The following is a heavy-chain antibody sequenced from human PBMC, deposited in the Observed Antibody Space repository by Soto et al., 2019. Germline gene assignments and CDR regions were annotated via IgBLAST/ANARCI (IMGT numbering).Heavy chain of an antibody. J-gene: IGHJ6*02. V-gene: IGHV1-69*13. CDR3: ARRERRRSGSTEKYSYYYYGMDV. CDR2: IIPIFGTA. Sequence: SVKVSCKASGGTFSSYAISWVRQAPGQGLEWMGGIIPIFGTANYAQKFQGRVTITADESTSTAYMELSSLRSEDTAVYYCARRERRRSGSTEKYSYYYYGMDVWGQGTTVTVSS. CDR1: GGTFSSYA. D-gene: IGHD6-25*01.